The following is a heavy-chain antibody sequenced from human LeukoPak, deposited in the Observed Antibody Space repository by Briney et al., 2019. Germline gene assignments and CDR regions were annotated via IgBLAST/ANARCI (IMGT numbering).Heavy chain of an antibody. Sequence: GGSLRLSCAASGFTFSSYWMSWVRQAPGKGLEWVGRIKSKTDGGTTDYAAPVKGRFTISRDDSKNTLYLQMNSLKTEDTAVYYCTTAWYDMITFGGVIVPSHWGQGTLVTVSS. D-gene: IGHD3-16*02. CDR1: GFTFSSYW. J-gene: IGHJ4*02. CDR2: IKSKTDGGTT. V-gene: IGHV3-15*01. CDR3: TTAWYDMITFGGVIVPSH.